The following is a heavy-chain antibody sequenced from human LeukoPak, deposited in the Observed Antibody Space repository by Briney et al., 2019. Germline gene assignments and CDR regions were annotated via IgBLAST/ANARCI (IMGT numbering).Heavy chain of an antibody. CDR1: GFTFSSYS. CDR3: ARDPVVVVPAAINYMDV. V-gene: IGHV3-21*01. Sequence: PGGSLRLSCAASGFTFSSYSMNWVRQAPGKGLEWVSSISSSSSYIYYADSVKGRFTISRDNAKNSLYLQMNSLRAEDTAVYYRARDPVVVVPAAINYMDVWGKGTTVTVSS. J-gene: IGHJ6*03. CDR2: ISSSSSYI. D-gene: IGHD2-2*01.